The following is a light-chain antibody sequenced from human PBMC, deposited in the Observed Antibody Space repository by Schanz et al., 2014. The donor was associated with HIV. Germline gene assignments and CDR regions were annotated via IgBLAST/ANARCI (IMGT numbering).Light chain of an antibody. Sequence: QSVLTQPASVSGSPGQSITISCTGTSSDVGGYKYVSWYQHHPGKAPKLMIYDVSNRPSGVSNRFSGSKSGNTASLTISGLQAEDEAVYYCSSFTRGTTPVIFGGGTKLTVL. CDR1: SSDVGGYKY. CDR2: DVS. CDR3: SSFTRGTTPVI. J-gene: IGLJ2*01. V-gene: IGLV2-14*03.